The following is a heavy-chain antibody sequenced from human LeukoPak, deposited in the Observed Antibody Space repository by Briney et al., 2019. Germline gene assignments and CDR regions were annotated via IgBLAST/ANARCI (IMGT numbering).Heavy chain of an antibody. CDR1: GGSISSYY. D-gene: IGHD3-10*01. V-gene: IGHV4-4*07. CDR2: IYTSGST. J-gene: IGHJ3*02. Sequence: KPSETLSLTCTVSGGSISSYYWSWIRQPAGKGLEWIGRIYTSGSTNYNPSLKSRVTMSVDTSKNQFSLKLSSVTAADTAVYYCARDKEILLWFGELTGDAFDIWGQGTMVTVSS. CDR3: ARDKEILLWFGELTGDAFDI.